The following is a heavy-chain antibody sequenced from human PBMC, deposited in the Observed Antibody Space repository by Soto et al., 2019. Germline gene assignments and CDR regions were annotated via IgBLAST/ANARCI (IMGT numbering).Heavy chain of an antibody. J-gene: IGHJ4*02. V-gene: IGHV1-3*01. D-gene: IGHD2-21*02. Sequence: ASVKVSCKASGYIFTSYAMHWVRQAPGQRLEWMGWINAGKGNTKYSQKLQGRVTITRDTSASTAYMELSSLRSEDTAVYYCAVTAPPIDYWGQGSLVTVSS. CDR1: GYIFTSYA. CDR2: INAGKGNT. CDR3: AVTAPPIDY.